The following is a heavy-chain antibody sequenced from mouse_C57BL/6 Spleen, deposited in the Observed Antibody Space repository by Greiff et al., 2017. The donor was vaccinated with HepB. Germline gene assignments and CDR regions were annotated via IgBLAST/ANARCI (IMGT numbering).Heavy chain of an antibody. V-gene: IGHV5-4*01. CDR3: ARDGPLIYYYGSSFMDY. CDR2: ISDGGSYT. Sequence: EVQVVESGGGLVKPGGSLKLSCAASGFTFSSYAMSWVRQTPEKRLEWVATISDGGSYTYYPDNVKGRFTISRDNAKNNLYLQMSHLKSEDTAMYYCARDGPLIYYYGSSFMDYWGQGTSVTVSS. J-gene: IGHJ4*01. D-gene: IGHD1-1*01. CDR1: GFTFSSYA.